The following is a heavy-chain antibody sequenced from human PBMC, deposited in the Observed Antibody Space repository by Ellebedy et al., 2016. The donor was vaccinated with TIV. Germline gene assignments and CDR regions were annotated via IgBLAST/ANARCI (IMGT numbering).Heavy chain of an antibody. CDR2: ISGGGAAS. V-gene: IGHV3-23*01. CDR3: AKVNVVVTAGLHAFDL. CDR1: GFTFSKYA. J-gene: IGHJ3*01. D-gene: IGHD2-21*02. Sequence: PGGSLRLSCAASGFTFSKYAMTWVRQPPGRGLEWVSAISGGGAASHFADFVRGRFTISRDKSKNTLYLQMNSLRAEDTAIYYCAKVNVVVTAGLHAFDLWGRGTMVTVSS.